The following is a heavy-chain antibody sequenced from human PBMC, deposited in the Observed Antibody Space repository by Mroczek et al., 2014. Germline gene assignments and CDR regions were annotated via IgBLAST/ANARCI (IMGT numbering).Heavy chain of an antibody. CDR2: IYTSGNT. CDR3: ARGAKQWLVQGGEFDY. Sequence: QVQLVQSGPGLVKPSETLSLTCTVSGGSINGYYWSWIRQPAGKGLEWIGRIYTSGNTNCNPSLNSRVAMSVDTSKNQFSLKLSSVTAADTAVYYCARGAKQWLVQGGEFDYWGQGTLVTVSS. D-gene: IGHD6-19*01. V-gene: IGHV4-4*07. CDR1: GGSINGYY. J-gene: IGHJ4*02.